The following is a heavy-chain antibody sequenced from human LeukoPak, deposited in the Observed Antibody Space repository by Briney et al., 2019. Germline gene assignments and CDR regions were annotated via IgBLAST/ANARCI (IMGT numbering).Heavy chain of an antibody. CDR2: IRGSGAT. CDR3: AKDRSRYSGGWYGDY. Sequence: GESLRLSCAASGFSFRNYDMNWVRQAPGKGLEWVSAIRGSGATHYADSVKGRFTISRDNSKNTLYLQMNSLRAEDTAVYYCAKDRSRYSGGWYGDYWGQGTLVTVSS. J-gene: IGHJ4*02. V-gene: IGHV3-23*01. D-gene: IGHD6-19*01. CDR1: GFSFRNYD.